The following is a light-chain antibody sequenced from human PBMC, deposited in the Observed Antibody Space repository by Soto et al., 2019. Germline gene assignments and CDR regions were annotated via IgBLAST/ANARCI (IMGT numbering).Light chain of an antibody. CDR2: AAS. Sequence: DIQMTQSPSSLSASVGDRVTITCRASQSISSYLNWYQQKPGKAPKLLIDAASSLQSGVPSRFSGGGSRTDFSLTISSLPPEDFETYYCQQSYSTPLAFGGGTKVEIK. V-gene: IGKV1-39*01. CDR3: QQSYSTPLA. J-gene: IGKJ4*02. CDR1: QSISSY.